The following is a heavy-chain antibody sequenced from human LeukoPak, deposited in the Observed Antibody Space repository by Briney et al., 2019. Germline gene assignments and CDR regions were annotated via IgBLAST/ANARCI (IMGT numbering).Heavy chain of an antibody. CDR3: ARGRAARGNWFDP. V-gene: IGHV4-34*01. Sequence: SETLSLTCAVYGGSFSGYYWSWIRQPPGKGLEWVGAINHSGSTNYNPSLKSRVTILVDTSKNQFSLKLSSVTAADTAVYFCARGRAARGNWFDPWGQGTLVTVSS. J-gene: IGHJ5*02. CDR2: INHSGST. D-gene: IGHD6-6*01. CDR1: GGSFSGYY.